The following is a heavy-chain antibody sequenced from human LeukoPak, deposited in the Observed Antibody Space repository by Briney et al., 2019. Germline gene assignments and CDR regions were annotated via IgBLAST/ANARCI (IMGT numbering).Heavy chain of an antibody. D-gene: IGHD2-2*01. J-gene: IGHJ6*03. CDR3: AAEHDCSSTSCYYESRDYYYMDV. CDR2: INHSGST. CDR1: GGSFSGYY. Sequence: SETLSLTCAVYGGSFSGYYWSWIRQPPGKGLEWIGEINHSGSTNYNPSLKSRVTISVDTSKNQFSLKLSSVTAADTAVYYCAAEHDCSSTSCYYESRDYYYMDVWGKGTTVTVSS. V-gene: IGHV4-34*01.